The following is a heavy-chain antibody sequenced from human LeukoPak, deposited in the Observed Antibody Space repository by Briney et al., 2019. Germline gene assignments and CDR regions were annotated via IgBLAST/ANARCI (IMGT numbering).Heavy chain of an antibody. CDR1: GFTFSNYS. Sequence: GGSLRLSCAGSGFTFSNYSINWVRQAPGKGLEWVSSISDDSNYIYYADSVKGRFTISRDNSKNTLYLQMNSLRAEDTAVYYCAKDHGVGATTNNWFDPWGQGTLVTVSS. J-gene: IGHJ5*02. CDR3: AKDHGVGATTNNWFDP. CDR2: ISDDSNYI. V-gene: IGHV3-21*01. D-gene: IGHD1-26*01.